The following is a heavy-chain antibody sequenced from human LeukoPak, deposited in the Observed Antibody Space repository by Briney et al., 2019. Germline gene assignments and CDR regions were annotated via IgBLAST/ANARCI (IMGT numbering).Heavy chain of an antibody. Sequence: GGSLRLSCAASGFTFSSYWMSWVRQAPGKGLEWVANIKQDGSEKYYVDSVKGRFTISRDSAKNSLYLQMNSLRAEDTAVYYCARDQRYCSSSSCPWEPFDYWGQGTLVTVSS. CDR3: ARDQRYCSSSSCPWEPFDY. V-gene: IGHV3-7*05. CDR2: IKQDGSEK. J-gene: IGHJ4*02. D-gene: IGHD2-2*01. CDR1: GFTFSSYW.